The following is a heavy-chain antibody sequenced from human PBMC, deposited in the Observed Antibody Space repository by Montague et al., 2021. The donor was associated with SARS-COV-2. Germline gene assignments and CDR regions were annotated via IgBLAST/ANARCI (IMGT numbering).Heavy chain of an antibody. CDR3: ARHRKDYDILTGYSTSFYYDMDV. J-gene: IGHJ6*02. Sequence: SETLSLTCTVSGGSISTYYWSWIRQPPGKGLEWIGYVSDSGSDYNPSLKSRVSISVDTSKKLLSLSLSSVTAADTAIYYCARHRKDYDILTGYSTSFYYDMDVWGQGTTVTVSS. CDR2: VSDSGS. CDR1: GGSISTYY. D-gene: IGHD3-9*01. V-gene: IGHV4-59*08.